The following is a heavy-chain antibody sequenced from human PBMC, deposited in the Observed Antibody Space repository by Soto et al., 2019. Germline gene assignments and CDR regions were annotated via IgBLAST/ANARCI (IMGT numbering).Heavy chain of an antibody. J-gene: IGHJ3*02. V-gene: IGHV1-2*02. D-gene: IGHD3-3*01. CDR1: GYTFTGYY. CDR2: INPNSGGT. Sequence: ASVKVSCKASGYTFTGYYMHWVRQAPGQGLEWMGWINPNSGGTNYAQKFQGRVTMTRDTSISTAYMELSRLRSDDTAVYYCARGNNYDFWSGYSGDFDIWGQGTMVTVSS. CDR3: ARGNNYDFWSGYSGDFDI.